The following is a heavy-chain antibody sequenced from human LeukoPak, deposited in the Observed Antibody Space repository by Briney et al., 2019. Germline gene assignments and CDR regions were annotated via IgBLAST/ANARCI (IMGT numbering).Heavy chain of an antibody. CDR1: GFTFSRNA. D-gene: IGHD2/OR15-2a*01. J-gene: IGHJ5*02. CDR3: ARDTYYAPFDP. Sequence: GGSLRLSCAASGFTFSRNAMSWVRQAPGKGLVWVSRIRGDGTNPIYADSVKGRFTISRDNAKNTLYLQMNSLRAEDTAVYYCARDTYYAPFDPWGQGTLVTVSS. V-gene: IGHV3-74*01. CDR2: IRGDGTNP.